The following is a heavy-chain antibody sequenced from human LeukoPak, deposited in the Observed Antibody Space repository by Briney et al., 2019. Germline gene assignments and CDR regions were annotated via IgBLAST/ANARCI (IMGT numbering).Heavy chain of an antibody. CDR3: AKGGPYNYDYGDYSYYMDV. J-gene: IGHJ6*03. D-gene: IGHD5-18*01. V-gene: IGHV3-23*01. CDR1: GFTFTNYG. Sequence: QTGGSLRLSCAASGFTFTNYGMNWVRQAPGKGLEWVSTISGSGGSTYYADSVKGRFTISRDNSKNTAFLQMNSLRAEDTAVYYCAKGGPYNYDYGDYSYYMDVWGKGTTVTISS. CDR2: ISGSGGST.